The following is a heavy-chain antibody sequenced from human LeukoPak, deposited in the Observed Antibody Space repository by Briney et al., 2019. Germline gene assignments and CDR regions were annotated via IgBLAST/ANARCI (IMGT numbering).Heavy chain of an antibody. CDR3: ARKGWYSDL. V-gene: IGHV3-23*01. Sequence: TGGSLRLSCAASGFTFSSYGTSWVRQAPGKGLEWVSVVSGSGGGTYYADSVKGRFTISRDNAKNSHYLQMNSLRAEDTAVYYCARKGWYSDLWGRGTLVSVSS. CDR2: VSGSGGGT. CDR1: GFTFSSYG. J-gene: IGHJ2*01.